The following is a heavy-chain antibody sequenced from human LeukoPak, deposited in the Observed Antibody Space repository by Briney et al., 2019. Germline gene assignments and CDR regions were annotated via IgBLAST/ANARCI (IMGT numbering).Heavy chain of an antibody. CDR1: GFTFSGYA. J-gene: IGHJ3*02. CDR2: ISGGGGST. D-gene: IGHD1-7*01. CDR3: AKVSNGNYAGDAFDI. Sequence: SGASLRLSCAASGFTFSGYAMNWVRQAPGKGLEWVSAISGGGGSTYYADSVKGRFTISRDNSKNTLYLQMSSLRADDTAVYYCAKVSNGNYAGDAFDIWGQGTMVTVSS. V-gene: IGHV3-23*01.